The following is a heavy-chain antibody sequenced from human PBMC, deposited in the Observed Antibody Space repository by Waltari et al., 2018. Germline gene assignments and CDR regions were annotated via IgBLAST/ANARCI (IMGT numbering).Heavy chain of an antibody. D-gene: IGHD6-13*01. Sequence: EVQLVESGGGLVQPGGSLRLSCAASGFIFSNYWMHWRRQAPGKGPVWVSQIKADGSTTRYTDSVEGRFTISRDNARNMLYLQMNSLRAEDTALYYCAAYSGSWYWGQGTLVTVSS. J-gene: IGHJ4*02. CDR2: IKADGSTT. CDR1: GFIFSNYW. V-gene: IGHV3-74*01. CDR3: AAYSGSWY.